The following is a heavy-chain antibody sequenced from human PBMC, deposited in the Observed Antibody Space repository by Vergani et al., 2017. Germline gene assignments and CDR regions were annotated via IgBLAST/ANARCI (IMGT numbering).Heavy chain of an antibody. CDR2: IYYSGST. V-gene: IGHV4-39*01. CDR3: ARRRNIVVVTDGWYFDL. CDR1: GGSISSSSYY. Sequence: QLQLQESGPGLVKPSETLSLTCTVSGGSISSSSYYWGWIGQPPGKGLEWIGGIYYSGSTYYNPPLKSRVTISGDTSKNQFSLKLSSVTAADTAVYYCARRRNIVVVTDGWYFDLWGRGTLVTVSS. J-gene: IGHJ2*01. D-gene: IGHD2-21*02.